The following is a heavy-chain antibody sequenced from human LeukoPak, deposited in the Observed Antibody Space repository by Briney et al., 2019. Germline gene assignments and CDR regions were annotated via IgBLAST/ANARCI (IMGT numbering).Heavy chain of an antibody. CDR3: ARVGFPWFDP. Sequence: ASVKVSCKASGYTFTDFYMHWVRQAPGQGLEWMGWINPKSGGTKYAQKFQGRVTMTRDKSISTAYMELSRLRSDDTAVYYCARVGFPWFDPWGQGTLVTVSS. CDR2: INPKSGGT. J-gene: IGHJ5*02. CDR1: GYTFTDFY. V-gene: IGHV1-2*02. D-gene: IGHD3-10*01.